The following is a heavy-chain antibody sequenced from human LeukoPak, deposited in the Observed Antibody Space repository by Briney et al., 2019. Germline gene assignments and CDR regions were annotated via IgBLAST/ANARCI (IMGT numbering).Heavy chain of an antibody. CDR3: ARDTAMVTGFGYYYGMDV. J-gene: IGHJ6*02. CDR1: GFTFSSYS. D-gene: IGHD5-18*01. Sequence: GGSLRLSCAASGFTFSSYSMNWVRQAPGKGLEWVSYISSSSSTIYYADSVKGRFTISRDNAKNSLYLQMNSLRAEDTAVYYCARDTAMVTGFGYYYGMDVWGQGTTVTVSS. V-gene: IGHV3-48*01. CDR2: ISSSSSTI.